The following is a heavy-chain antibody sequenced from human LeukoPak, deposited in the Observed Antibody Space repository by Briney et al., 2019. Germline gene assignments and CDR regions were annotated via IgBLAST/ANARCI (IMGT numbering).Heavy chain of an antibody. CDR1: GYTFTSYA. CDR2: INTNTGNP. J-gene: IGHJ4*02. V-gene: IGHV7-4-1*02. Sequence: ASVKVSCKASGYTFTSYAMNWVRQAPGQGLEWMGWINTNTGNPTYAQGFTGRFVFSLDTSVSTAYLQISSLKAEDTAVYYCARELVDWQQLVRSVGLEFDYWGQGTLVTVSS. D-gene: IGHD6-13*01. CDR3: ARELVDWQQLVRSVGLEFDY.